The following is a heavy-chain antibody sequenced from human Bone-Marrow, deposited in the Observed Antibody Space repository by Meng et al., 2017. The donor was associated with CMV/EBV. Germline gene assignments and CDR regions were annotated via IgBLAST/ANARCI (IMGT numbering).Heavy chain of an antibody. V-gene: IGHV3-11*01. CDR2: ISSSGSTI. Sequence: SWIRQGPGEGLGWVSYISSSGSTIYYADSVKGRFTISRDNDKNSLYLQMNSLRAEDTAVYYCARDLSAVYDFWSGYYTGYYYGMDVWGQGTTVTVSS. D-gene: IGHD3-3*01. J-gene: IGHJ6*02. CDR3: ARDLSAVYDFWSGYYTGYYYGMDV.